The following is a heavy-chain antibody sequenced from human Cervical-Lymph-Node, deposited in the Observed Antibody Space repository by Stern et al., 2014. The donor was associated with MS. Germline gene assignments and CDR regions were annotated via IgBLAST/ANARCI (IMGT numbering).Heavy chain of an antibody. V-gene: IGHV3-49*03. D-gene: IGHD3-3*01. J-gene: IGHJ4*02. Sequence: EVQLVESGGGLVQPGRSLRLSCTASGFTFGDYAMSWFRQAPGKGLEWVGFIRSKAYGGTTEYAASVKGRFTISRDDSKSIAYLQMNSLKTEDTAVYYCTRGSDYTDYWGQGTLVTVSS. CDR1: GFTFGDYA. CDR2: IRSKAYGGTT. CDR3: TRGSDYTDY.